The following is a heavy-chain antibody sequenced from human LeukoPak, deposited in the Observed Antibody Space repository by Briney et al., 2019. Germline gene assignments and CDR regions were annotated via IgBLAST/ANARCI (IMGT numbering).Heavy chain of an antibody. V-gene: IGHV3-21*01. Sequence: GGALRLSCAASGFTFSSYSMNWGRQAPGKGLELVSSINSSSSYIYYADSVKGRFTISRDNAKNSLYLQMNSLRAEDTAVYYCARFSGYCSSTSCTPGDWGQGTLVTVSS. D-gene: IGHD2-2*01. CDR2: INSSSSYI. CDR3: ARFSGYCSSTSCTPGD. J-gene: IGHJ4*02. CDR1: GFTFSSYS.